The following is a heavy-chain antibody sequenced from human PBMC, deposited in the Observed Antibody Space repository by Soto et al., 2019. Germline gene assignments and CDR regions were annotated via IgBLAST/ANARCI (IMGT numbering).Heavy chain of an antibody. CDR2: IIPIFGTA. D-gene: IGHD3-22*01. CDR3: ASPRDSSGYSTPEFDY. Sequence: GSSVKVSCNASGGTFRSYAISWVRQAPGQGLEWMGGIIPIFGTANYAQKFQGRVTITADESTSTAYMELSSLRSEDTAVYYCASPRDSSGYSTPEFDYWGQGTLVTVSS. V-gene: IGHV1-69*13. J-gene: IGHJ4*02. CDR1: GGTFRSYA.